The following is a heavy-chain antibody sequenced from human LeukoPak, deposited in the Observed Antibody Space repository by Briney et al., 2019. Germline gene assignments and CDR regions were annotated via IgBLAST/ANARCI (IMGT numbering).Heavy chain of an antibody. Sequence: ASVKVSCKASGYTFTSYGISWVRQAPGQGLEWMGWISAYNGNTNYAQKLQGRVTMTTDTSTSTAYMELRSLRSEDTAVYYCAREGEQWLASKNWFDPWGQGTLVTVSS. CDR3: AREGEQWLASKNWFDP. D-gene: IGHD6-19*01. CDR1: GYTFTSYG. V-gene: IGHV1-18*01. J-gene: IGHJ5*02. CDR2: ISAYNGNT.